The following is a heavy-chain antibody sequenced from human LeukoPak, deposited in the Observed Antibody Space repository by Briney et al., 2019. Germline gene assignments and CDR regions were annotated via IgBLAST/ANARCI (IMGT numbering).Heavy chain of an antibody. Sequence: GGSLRLSCAASGFTFSSYGMHWVRQAPGKGLEWVAVISYDGSNKYYADSVKGRFTVSRDNSKNTLYLQMNSLRAEDTAVYYCAKGRMNARQYYYDSSGYIPDYWGQGTLVTVSS. J-gene: IGHJ4*02. V-gene: IGHV3-30*18. CDR1: GFTFSSYG. CDR3: AKGRMNARQYYYDSSGYIPDY. D-gene: IGHD3-22*01. CDR2: ISYDGSNK.